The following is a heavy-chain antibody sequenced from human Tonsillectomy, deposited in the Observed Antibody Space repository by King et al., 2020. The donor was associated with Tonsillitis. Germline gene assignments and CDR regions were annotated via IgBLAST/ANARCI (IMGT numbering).Heavy chain of an antibody. CDR2: VFSLLNIP. V-gene: IGHV1-69*04. CDR1: GGTLSTYG. CDR3: TTGDDADPFDY. J-gene: IGHJ4*02. Sequence: QVQLVQSGAEVKKPGSSVKVSCRSSGGTLSTYGITWVRQAPGQGLEWMGRVFSLLNIPNYAQKFQDRVTITADRSTDTAYMELSSLTSDDTAIYYCTTGDDADPFDYWGQGTLVTVSS. D-gene: IGHD2-21*01.